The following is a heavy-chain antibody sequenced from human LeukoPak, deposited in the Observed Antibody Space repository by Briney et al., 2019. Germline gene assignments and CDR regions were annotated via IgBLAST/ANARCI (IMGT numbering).Heavy chain of an antibody. V-gene: IGHV3-30*02. CDR1: GFTFSSYG. CDR2: IRYDGSNK. J-gene: IGHJ3*02. CDR3: AKEYAVLNPYYYGSGSYHNAFDI. D-gene: IGHD3-10*01. Sequence: GGSLRLSCAASGFTFSSYGMHWVRQAPGKGLEWVAFIRYDGSNKYYADSVKGRFTISRDNSKNTLYLQMNSLRAEDTAVYYCAKEYAVLNPYYYGSGSYHNAFDIWGQGTMVTVSS.